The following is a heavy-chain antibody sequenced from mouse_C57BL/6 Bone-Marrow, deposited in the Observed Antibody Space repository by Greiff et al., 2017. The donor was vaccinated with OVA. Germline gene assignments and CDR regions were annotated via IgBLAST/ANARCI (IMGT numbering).Heavy chain of an antibody. CDR2: ISSGSSTI. CDR1: GFTFSDYG. D-gene: IGHD1-1*01. V-gene: IGHV5-17*01. Sequence: EVHLVESGGGLVKPGGSLKLSCAASGFTFSDYGMHWVRQAPEKGLEWVAYISSGSSTIYYADTVKGRFTISRDNAKNTLFLQMTSLRSEDTAMYYCARPYGSAWFAYWGQGTLVTVSA. CDR3: ARPYGSAWFAY. J-gene: IGHJ3*01.